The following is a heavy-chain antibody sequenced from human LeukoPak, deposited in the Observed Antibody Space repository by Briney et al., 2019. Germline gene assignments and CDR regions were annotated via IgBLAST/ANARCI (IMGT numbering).Heavy chain of an antibody. CDR2: INPYSGVT. J-gene: IGHJ5*02. CDR3: ARDHIDDSSTSAPGTDWFDP. Sequence: ASVKVSCKASGYTFIGHYLHWMRQAPGQGLEWVGWINPYSGVTNYAANFHGRVTLTRDTSSTTAYLELSSLTSDDTAVYYCARDHIDDSSTSAPGTDWFDPWGQGTLVTVSS. CDR1: GYTFIGHY. D-gene: IGHD6-13*01. V-gene: IGHV1-2*02.